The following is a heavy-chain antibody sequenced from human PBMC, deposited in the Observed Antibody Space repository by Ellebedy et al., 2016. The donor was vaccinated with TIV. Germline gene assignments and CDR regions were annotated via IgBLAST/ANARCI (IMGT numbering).Heavy chain of an antibody. CDR3: AKDTVGATFHY. D-gene: IGHD1-26*01. V-gene: IGHV3-23*01. J-gene: IGHJ4*02. CDR2: ISGSGGST. CDR1: GFTFSSYA. Sequence: GESLKISXAASGFTFSSYAMSWVRQAPGKGLEWVSAISGSGGSTYYADSVKGRFTISRDNSKNTLYLQMNSLRAEDTAVYYCAKDTVGATFHYWGQGTLVTVSS.